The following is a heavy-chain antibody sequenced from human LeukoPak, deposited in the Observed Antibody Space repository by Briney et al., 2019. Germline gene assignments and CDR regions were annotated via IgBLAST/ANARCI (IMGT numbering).Heavy chain of an antibody. D-gene: IGHD5-24*01. CDR2: INHSGST. J-gene: IGHJ4*02. V-gene: IGHV4-34*01. CDR1: GGSFSGYY. CDR3: ASGRDPY. Sequence: SETLSLTCAVYGGSFSGYYWTWIRQPPGRGLEWIGEINHSGSTNYNPSLKSRVTISVDTSKSQFSLKLNSVTAADTAMYYCASGRDPYWGQGTLVTVSS.